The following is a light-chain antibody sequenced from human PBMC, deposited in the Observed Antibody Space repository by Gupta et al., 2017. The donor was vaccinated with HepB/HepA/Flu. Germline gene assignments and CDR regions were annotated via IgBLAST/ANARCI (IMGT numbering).Light chain of an antibody. CDR1: QSVRNNR. CDR3: QHYDTSPMWT. J-gene: IGKJ1*01. Sequence: EIVLTQSPVTLSLPSGDTATLSCRASQSVRNNRVAWYQQKPGQAPRLLIYDASKRAAGIPDRFSGSGSGTDFTLTISRLEPADFAVYYCQHYDTSPMWTFGQGTKVEIK. V-gene: IGKV3-20*01. CDR2: DAS.